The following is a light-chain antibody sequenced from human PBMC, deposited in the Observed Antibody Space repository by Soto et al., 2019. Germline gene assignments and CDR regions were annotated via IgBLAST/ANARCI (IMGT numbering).Light chain of an antibody. Sequence: EIVMTQSPATLSVSPGERVTVSCRASQNVSDNLAWYQQKPGQAPGLLIYGASSRVTGVPARFSGSGSGTDFTITISRLEPEDFEVYYCQQYGSSPQTYGQGTKVDIK. V-gene: IGKV3-15*01. CDR3: QQYGSSPQT. CDR2: GAS. J-gene: IGKJ2*01. CDR1: QNVSDN.